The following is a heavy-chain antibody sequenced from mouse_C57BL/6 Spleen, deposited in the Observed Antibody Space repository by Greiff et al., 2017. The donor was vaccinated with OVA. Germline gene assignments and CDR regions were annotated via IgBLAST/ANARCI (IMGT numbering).Heavy chain of an antibody. CDR2: ISDGGSYT. Sequence: EVQLVESGGGLVKPGGSLKLSCAASGFTFSSYAMSWVRQTPEKRLEWVATISDGGSYTYYPDNVKGRFTISRDNAKNNLYLQMSHLKSEDTAMYYCARDGPSAYWGQGTLVTVSA. CDR1: GFTFSSYA. V-gene: IGHV5-4*01. J-gene: IGHJ3*01. CDR3: ARDGPSAY.